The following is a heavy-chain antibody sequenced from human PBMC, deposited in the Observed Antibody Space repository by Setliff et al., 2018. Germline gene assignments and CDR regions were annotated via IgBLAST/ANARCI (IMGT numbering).Heavy chain of an antibody. CDR2: IKQDGNQK. J-gene: IGHJ4*02. CDR3: ARVHPATIFEVVIFDY. CDR1: GFTFSRYW. D-gene: IGHD3-3*01. V-gene: IGHV3-7*01. Sequence: GGSLRLSCAASGFTFSRYWMSWVRQAPGKGLEWVANIKQDGNQKYYVDSVKGRFTISRDNAKNSLYLQMNSLRAEDTAVYYCARVHPATIFEVVIFDYWAREPWSPSPQ.